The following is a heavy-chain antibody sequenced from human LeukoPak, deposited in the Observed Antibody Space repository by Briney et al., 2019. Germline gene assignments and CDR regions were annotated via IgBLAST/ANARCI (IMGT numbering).Heavy chain of an antibody. Sequence: GASVKVSCKASGYTFTGYYMHWVRQAPGQGLEWMGWINPNSGGTNYAQKFQGRVTMTRDTSISTAYMELSRLRSDDTAVYYCARGRPRGGHKIVVVPAAMSGVDYWGQGTLVTVSS. CDR1: GYTFTGYY. V-gene: IGHV1-2*02. CDR2: INPNSGGT. D-gene: IGHD2-2*01. J-gene: IGHJ4*02. CDR3: ARGRPRGGHKIVVVPAAMSGVDY.